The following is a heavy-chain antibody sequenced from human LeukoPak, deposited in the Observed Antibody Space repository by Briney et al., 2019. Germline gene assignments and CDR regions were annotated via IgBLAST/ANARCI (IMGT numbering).Heavy chain of an antibody. D-gene: IGHD3-10*01. Sequence: PSETLSLTCTVSGGSISSYYWSWIRQPPGKGLEWIGYIYYSGSTNYNPSLKSRVTISVDTSKNQFSLKLSSVTAADTAVYYCARLGSYWGAFDYWGQGTLVTVSS. V-gene: IGHV4-59*01. CDR1: GGSISSYY. J-gene: IGHJ4*02. CDR3: ARLGSYWGAFDY. CDR2: IYYSGST.